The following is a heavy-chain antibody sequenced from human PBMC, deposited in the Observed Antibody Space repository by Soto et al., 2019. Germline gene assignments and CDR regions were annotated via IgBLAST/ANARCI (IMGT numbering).Heavy chain of an antibody. D-gene: IGHD2-21*01. Sequence: QVQLQGSGPGLVKPSGTLSLTCAVSGGSISSSNWWSWVRQPPGKGLEWIGEIYHTGSTTYNPSLNSRVTISVDKSKTQFSLELSSVTAADTAVYYCARDSGGGADYWGQGTLVTVSS. V-gene: IGHV4-4*02. CDR3: ARDSGGGADY. CDR2: IYHTGST. CDR1: GGSISSSNW. J-gene: IGHJ4*02.